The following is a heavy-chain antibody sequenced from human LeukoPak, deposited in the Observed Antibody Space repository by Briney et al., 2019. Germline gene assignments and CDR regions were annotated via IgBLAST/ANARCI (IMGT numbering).Heavy chain of an antibody. Sequence: GGSLRLSCAASGFTFSSYAMSWVRQAPGKGLEWVSYMSSSGSGIYYTESVKGRFTISRDNTNNSLFLQMNSLRAEDTAVYYCARGKRTMDVWGQGTTVIVSS. CDR2: MSSSGSGI. CDR3: ARGKRTMDV. J-gene: IGHJ6*02. CDR1: GFTFSSYA. V-gene: IGHV3-48*04.